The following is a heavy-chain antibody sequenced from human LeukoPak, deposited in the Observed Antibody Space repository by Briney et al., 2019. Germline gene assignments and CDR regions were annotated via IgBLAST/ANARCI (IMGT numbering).Heavy chain of an antibody. Sequence: NPSETLSLTCTVSGGSISSSSYYWGWIRQPPGKGLEWIGSIYYSGSTYYNPSLKSRVTISVDTSKNQFSLKLSSGTAADTAVYYCARSYSSSWYGWFDPWGQGTLVTVSS. CDR2: IYYSGST. V-gene: IGHV4-39*01. D-gene: IGHD6-13*01. CDR1: GGSISSSSYY. CDR3: ARSYSSSWYGWFDP. J-gene: IGHJ5*02.